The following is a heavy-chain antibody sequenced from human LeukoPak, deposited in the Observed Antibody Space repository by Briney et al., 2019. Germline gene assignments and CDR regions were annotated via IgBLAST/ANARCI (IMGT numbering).Heavy chain of an antibody. D-gene: IGHD3-16*02. CDR3: AKGNMITFGGVIDIDY. CDR1: GFTFSSYG. Sequence: GGPLRLSCAASGFTFSSYGMHWVRQAPGKGLEWVAFIRYDGSNKYYADSVKGRFTISRDNSKNTLYLQMNSLRAEDTAVYYCAKGNMITFGGVIDIDYWGQGTLVTVSS. CDR2: IRYDGSNK. J-gene: IGHJ4*02. V-gene: IGHV3-30*02.